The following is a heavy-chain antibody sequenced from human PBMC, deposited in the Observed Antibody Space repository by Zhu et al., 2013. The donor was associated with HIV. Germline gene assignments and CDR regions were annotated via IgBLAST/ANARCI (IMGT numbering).Heavy chain of an antibody. Sequence: QVQLVQSGAEVKKLGAPLRVSCKASGYTFTGHYLHWVRQAPGQGLEWMGRINPDSGDTNYAEKFQGRLTMTRDPSTNTAYMDQSSLRSEDTAVYYCARGEGSDNTGYWVYWGQGTLVTVSS. CDR1: GYTFTGHY. D-gene: IGHD3-22*01. J-gene: IGHJ4*02. CDR3: ARGEGSDNTGYWVY. CDR2: INPDSGDT. V-gene: IGHV1-2*06.